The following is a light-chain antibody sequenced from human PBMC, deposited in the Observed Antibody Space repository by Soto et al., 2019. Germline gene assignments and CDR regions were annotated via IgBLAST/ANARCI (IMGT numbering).Light chain of an antibody. CDR1: QTISTS. J-gene: IGKJ1*01. V-gene: IGKV1-33*01. CDR2: DAS. Sequence: IQMTHSSSPLSASLGDRVTITCGATQTISTSLAWYQQIPGRAPKLLIYDASNLETGVPSRFSGSGYGTDFNFTISSLQTEDIAVYYCHHFGSSPETFGQGTKVDIK. CDR3: HHFGSSPET.